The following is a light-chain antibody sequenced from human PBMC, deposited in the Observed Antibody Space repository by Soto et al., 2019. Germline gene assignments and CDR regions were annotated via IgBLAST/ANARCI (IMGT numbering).Light chain of an antibody. Sequence: EIVLTQSPGTLSLSPGERATLSRRTSQSVSSSYLAWYQQKLGQAPRLLIYGASNRASGIPDRFSGSGSGTVFTLTISRLEPEDFAVYYCQQYGSSPPITFGQGTRLEIK. J-gene: IGKJ5*01. CDR3: QQYGSSPPIT. V-gene: IGKV3-20*01. CDR2: GAS. CDR1: QSVSSSY.